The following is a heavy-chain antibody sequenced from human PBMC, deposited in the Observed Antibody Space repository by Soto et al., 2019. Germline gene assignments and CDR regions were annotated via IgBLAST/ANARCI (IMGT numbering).Heavy chain of an antibody. J-gene: IGHJ6*03. Sequence: ASVKVSCKASGGTFSSYTISWVRQAPGQGLEWMGRIIPILGIANYAQKFQGRVTITADKSTSTAYMELSSLRSEDTAVYYCARDETGIRSGAAGTYYYYYMDVWGKGTTVTVSS. CDR2: IIPILGIA. CDR1: GGTFSSYT. D-gene: IGHD6-13*01. V-gene: IGHV1-69*10. CDR3: ARDETGIRSGAAGTYYYYYMDV.